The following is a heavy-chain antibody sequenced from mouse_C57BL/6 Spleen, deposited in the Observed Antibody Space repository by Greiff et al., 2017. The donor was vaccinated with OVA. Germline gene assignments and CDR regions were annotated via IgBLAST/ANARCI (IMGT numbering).Heavy chain of an antibody. CDR1: GFTFSSYG. CDR3: ARRVVDY. J-gene: IGHJ2*01. D-gene: IGHD1-1*01. Sequence: EVMLVESGGDLVKPGGSLKLSCAASGFTFSSYGMSWVRQTPDKRLEWVATISSGGSYTYYPDSVKGRFTIARDNAKNTRYLQMSSLKSEDTSMYYCARRVVDYWGQGTTLTVSS. V-gene: IGHV5-6*02. CDR2: ISSGGSYT.